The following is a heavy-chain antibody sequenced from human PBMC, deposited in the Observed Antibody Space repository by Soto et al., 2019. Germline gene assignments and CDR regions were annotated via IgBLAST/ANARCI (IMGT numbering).Heavy chain of an antibody. CDR3: AREGPAPYYYYGMDV. V-gene: IGHV1-18*01. J-gene: IGHJ6*02. CDR2: ISAYNGNT. CDR1: GYRFTTYG. Sequence: ASVKVSCKTSGYRFTTYGISWVRQAPGQGLEWMGWISAYNGNTNYAQKLQDRVTMTTDTSTSTAYMELRSLRSDDTAVYYCAREGPAPYYYYGMDVWGQGSTVTVSS.